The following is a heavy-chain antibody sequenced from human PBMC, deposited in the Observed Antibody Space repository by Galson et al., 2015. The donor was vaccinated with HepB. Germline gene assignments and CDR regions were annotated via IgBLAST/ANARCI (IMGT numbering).Heavy chain of an antibody. D-gene: IGHD1-1*01. J-gene: IGHJ4*02. Sequence: SLRLSCAASGFTFSSYAMHWVRQAPGKGLEWVAVISYDGSNKYYADSVKGRFTISRDNSKNTLYLQVNSLRAEDTAVYYCARDSGRESSLDYWGQGTLVTVSS. CDR3: ARDSGRESSLDY. V-gene: IGHV3-30-3*01. CDR1: GFTFSSYA. CDR2: ISYDGSNK.